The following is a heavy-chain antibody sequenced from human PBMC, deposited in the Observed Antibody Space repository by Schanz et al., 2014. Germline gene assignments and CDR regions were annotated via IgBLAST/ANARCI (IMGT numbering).Heavy chain of an antibody. CDR3: LAPDYGMDV. CDR2: IFTDGRT. Sequence: QVQLVESGGGVVQPGRSLRLSCAASGFMFSSYGMHWVRQAPGKGLEWVSIIFTDGRTYYADSVKGRFTISRDSSKNTLFLQMNSLRTEDTAVYYCLAPDYGMDVWGQGTTVTVSS. J-gene: IGHJ6*02. CDR1: GFMFSSYG. V-gene: IGHV3-NL1*01.